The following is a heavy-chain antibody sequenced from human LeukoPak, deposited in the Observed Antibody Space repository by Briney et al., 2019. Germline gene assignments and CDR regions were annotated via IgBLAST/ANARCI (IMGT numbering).Heavy chain of an antibody. J-gene: IGHJ4*02. CDR1: GFTFSSYA. CDR2: ISGSGGST. CDR3: AKEKIYYYGSESYSDY. D-gene: IGHD3-10*01. Sequence: GGSLRLSCAASGFTFSSYAMSWVRQAPGKGLEWVSAISGSGGSTYYADSVKGRFTISRDNSKNTLYLQMNSLRAEDTAVYYCAKEKIYYYGSESYSDYWGQGTLVTVSS. V-gene: IGHV3-23*01.